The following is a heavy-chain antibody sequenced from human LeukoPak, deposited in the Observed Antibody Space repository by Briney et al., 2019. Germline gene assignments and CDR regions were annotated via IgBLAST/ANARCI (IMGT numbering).Heavy chain of an antibody. Sequence: GASVKVSCKASGYTFTSYGISWVRQAPGQGLEWMGWISAYNGNTNYAQKLQGRVTMTTDTSTSTAYMELSSLRSEDTAVYYCAREETLWFGELTNDYWGQGTLVTVSS. D-gene: IGHD3-10*01. CDR1: GYTFTSYG. J-gene: IGHJ4*02. CDR3: AREETLWFGELTNDY. CDR2: ISAYNGNT. V-gene: IGHV1-18*01.